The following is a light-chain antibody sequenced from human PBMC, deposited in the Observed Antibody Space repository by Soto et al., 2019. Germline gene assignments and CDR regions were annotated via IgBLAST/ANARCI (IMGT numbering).Light chain of an antibody. CDR2: DAS. CDR3: QQSYSTPIT. CDR1: QSVSSY. J-gene: IGKJ5*01. V-gene: IGKV3-11*01. Sequence: EIVLTQSPATLSLSPGERATPSCRASQSVSSYLAWYQQKPGQAPRLLIYDASNRATGIPARFSGSGSGTDFTLTISSLQPEDFATYYCQQSYSTPITFGQGTRLEIK.